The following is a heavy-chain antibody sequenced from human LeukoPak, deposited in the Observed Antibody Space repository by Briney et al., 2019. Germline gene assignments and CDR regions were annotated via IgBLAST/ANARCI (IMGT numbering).Heavy chain of an antibody. J-gene: IGHJ4*02. CDR1: GFTFSRYW. CDR2: SNTDGSST. CDR3: ARGYSGYYYFDS. D-gene: IGHD5-12*01. Sequence: GGSLRLSCAASGFTFSRYWMHWARQAPGKGLVWVSRSNTDGSSTNYADSVKGRFTISRDNAKSTLYLQMNSLRAEDTAVYYCARGYSGYYYFDSWGQGTLVTVSS. V-gene: IGHV3-74*01.